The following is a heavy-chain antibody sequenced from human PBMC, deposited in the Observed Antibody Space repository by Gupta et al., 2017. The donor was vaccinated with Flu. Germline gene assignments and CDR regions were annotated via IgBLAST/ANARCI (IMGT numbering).Heavy chain of an antibody. D-gene: IGHD4/OR15-4a*01. CDR1: GGAISNRSYY. V-gene: IGHV4-39*01. J-gene: IGHJ4*02. CDR2: IYYSGTS. Sequence: QQQLQESGPGLVEPSETLSISCNVSGGAISNRSYYWVWIRQPPGKGLVWIGSIYYSGTSHYNLSLKSRVTISADTSRNQFSLRMDSVTAADTAVYYCAMLNIDTRHSTFDLWGQGTLVTVSS. CDR3: AMLNIDTRHSTFDL.